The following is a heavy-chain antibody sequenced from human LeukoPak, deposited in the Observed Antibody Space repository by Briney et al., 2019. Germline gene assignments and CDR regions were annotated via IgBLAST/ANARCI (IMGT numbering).Heavy chain of an antibody. CDR2: IKGDGSST. CDR1: EFTFSSYL. V-gene: IGHV3-74*01. Sequence: PGGSLRLSCAASEFTFSSYLMHWVRQAPGKGLVWVSRIKGDGSSTTYADSVKGRFTISRDNAKNTLYLQMNSLTAEDTAVYYCARGAYCGGDCPLPNSLYWGRGTLVTVSS. J-gene: IGHJ4*02. D-gene: IGHD2-21*01. CDR3: ARGAYCGGDCPLPNSLY.